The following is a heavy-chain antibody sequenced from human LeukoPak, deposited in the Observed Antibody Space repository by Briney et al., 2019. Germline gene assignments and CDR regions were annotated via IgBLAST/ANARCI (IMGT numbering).Heavy chain of an antibody. CDR1: GFTFSSYW. D-gene: IGHD3-9*01. J-gene: IGHJ3*02. CDR2: IKQDGSEK. CDR3: AKGKYFDWSYAFEI. V-gene: IGHV3-7*03. Sequence: GGSLTLSCAASGFTFSSYWMSWVRQAPGKGLEGVANIKQDGSEKYYVDSVKGRFTISRDNAKNSLYLQMNSLRAGDTAIHHCAKGKYFDWSYAFEIWGQGTMITVSS.